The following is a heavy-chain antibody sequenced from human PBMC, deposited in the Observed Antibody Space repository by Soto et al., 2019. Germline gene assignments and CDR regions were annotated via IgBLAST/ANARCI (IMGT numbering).Heavy chain of an antibody. CDR3: ARDRGDIVVVPAAADYYYGMDV. CDR1: GGTFSSYT. Sequence: QVQLVQSGAAVKKPGSSVKVSCKASGGTFSSYTISWVRQAPGQGLEWMGRIIPILGIANYAQKFQGRVTITADKSTSXXYXERXSLRSEDTAVYYCARDRGDIVVVPAAADYYYGMDVWGQGTTVTVSS. V-gene: IGHV1-69*08. D-gene: IGHD2-2*01. J-gene: IGHJ6*02. CDR2: IIPILGIA.